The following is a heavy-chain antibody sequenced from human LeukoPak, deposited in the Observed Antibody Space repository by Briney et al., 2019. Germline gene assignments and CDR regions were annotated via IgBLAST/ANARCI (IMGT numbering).Heavy chain of an antibody. CDR3: VSADSGVYDY. Sequence: PGGSLRLSCAASGFTFSNAWMSCVRQAPGKGLEWVSTISGSGGSTYYADSVKGRFTISRDNSKNTLYLQMNSLRDGDTAVYYCVSADSGVYDYWGQGTQVTVSS. CDR1: GFTFSNAW. D-gene: IGHD3-10*01. V-gene: IGHV3-23*01. CDR2: ISGSGGST. J-gene: IGHJ4*02.